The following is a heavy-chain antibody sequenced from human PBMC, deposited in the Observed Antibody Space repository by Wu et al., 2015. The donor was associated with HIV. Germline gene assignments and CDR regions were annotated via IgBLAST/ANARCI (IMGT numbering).Heavy chain of an antibody. J-gene: IGHJ1*01. CDR3: TREGSSTWYPQDEFFQY. CDR1: GGTFSSYT. CDR2: IIPIFATT. D-gene: IGHD6-13*01. V-gene: IGHV1-69*08. Sequence: QAQLEQLRVEAQKPGASVRVSCKASGGTFSSYTVNWVRQAPGQGLEWMGRIIPIFATTNFPQKFQDRVTITADESTSTASMELTSLRSEDTAVYYCTREGSSTWYPQDEFFQYWGQGTWSSSPQ.